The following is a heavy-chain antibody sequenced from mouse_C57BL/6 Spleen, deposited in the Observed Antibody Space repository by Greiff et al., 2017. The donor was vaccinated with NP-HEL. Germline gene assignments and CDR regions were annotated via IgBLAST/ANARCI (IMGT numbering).Heavy chain of an antibody. J-gene: IGHJ3*01. V-gene: IGHV1-4*01. CDR1: GYTFTSYT. CDR2: INPSSGYT. Sequence: VQLQESGAELARPGASVKMSCKASGYTFTSYTMHWVKQRPGQGLEWIGYINPSSGYTKYNQKFKDKATLTADKSSSTAYMQLSRLTSEDSAVYYCARDSWFAYWGQGTLVTVSA. CDR3: ARDSWFAY.